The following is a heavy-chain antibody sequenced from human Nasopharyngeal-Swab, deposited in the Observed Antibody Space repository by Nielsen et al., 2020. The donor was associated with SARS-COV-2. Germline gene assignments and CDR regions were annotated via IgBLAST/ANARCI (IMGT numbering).Heavy chain of an antibody. CDR3: ARAGIAVAAKNDY. CDR1: GYTFTGYY. Sequence: ASVKVSCKASGYTFTGYYIHWVRQAPGQGLEWMGRINPYSGGTSYAQKFQGRVTMTRDTSISTAYMELSRLRSDDTAVYYCARAGIAVAAKNDYWGQGTLVTVSS. D-gene: IGHD6-19*01. CDR2: INPYSGGT. J-gene: IGHJ4*02. V-gene: IGHV1-2*06.